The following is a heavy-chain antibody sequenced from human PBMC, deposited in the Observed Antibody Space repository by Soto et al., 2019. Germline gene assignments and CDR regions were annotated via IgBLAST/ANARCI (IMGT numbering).Heavy chain of an antibody. J-gene: IGHJ4*02. Sequence: QVQLVQSGAEVKKPGASVKVSCKASGYTFTSYGISWVRQAPGQGLEWMGWISAYNGNTNYAQKLQGRVTMTTDTATSTAYRDLRSLRSDDTAVYYCARDRHSHYGGNSGCFGYWGQGTLVTVFS. CDR2: ISAYNGNT. V-gene: IGHV1-18*01. CDR3: ARDRHSHYGGNSGCFGY. CDR1: GYTFTSYG. D-gene: IGHD4-17*01.